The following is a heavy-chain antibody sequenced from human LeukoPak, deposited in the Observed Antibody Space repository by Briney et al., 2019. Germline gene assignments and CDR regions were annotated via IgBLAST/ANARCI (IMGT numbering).Heavy chain of an antibody. CDR1: GFTSSNAW. D-gene: IGHD6-13*01. J-gene: IGHJ4*02. V-gene: IGHV3-15*01. CDR3: TTDQRYSSKFGY. CDR2: FKSKTDGGTT. Sequence: GGSLRLSCAASGFTSSNAWMSWVRQAPREGLEWGCRFKSKTDGGTTDYAAPVKGRFTISRGDSKNTLYLQKNSLRAEDTAVYYCTTDQRYSSKFGYWGQGTLVTVSS.